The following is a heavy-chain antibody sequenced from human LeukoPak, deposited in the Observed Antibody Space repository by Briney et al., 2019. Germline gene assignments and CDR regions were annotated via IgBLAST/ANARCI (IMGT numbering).Heavy chain of an antibody. CDR1: GFTFSSYE. D-gene: IGHD2-21*01. V-gene: IGHV3-48*03. CDR3: AREKTACGGDCYDS. CDR2: ISSSCTPI. Sequence: GSLRLSCAASGFTFSSYEMNWVRQAPGKGLEWVSYISSSCTPIHYADSVKGRFTISRDNAKNSLFLQMNSLRAEDTAVYYCAREKTACGGDCYDSWGQGTLVTVSS. J-gene: IGHJ4*02.